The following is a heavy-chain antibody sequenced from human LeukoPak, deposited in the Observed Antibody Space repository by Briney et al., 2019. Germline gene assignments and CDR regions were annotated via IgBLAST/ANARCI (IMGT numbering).Heavy chain of an antibody. V-gene: IGHV4-34*01. D-gene: IGHD4-17*01. CDR1: GGSFSGYY. Sequence: SETLSLTCAVYGGSFSGYYWSWIRQPPGKGLEWIGEINHSGSTNYNPSLKSRVTISVDTSKNQFSLKLSSVTAADTAVYYCARDLIMTTVTSYWYFDLWGRGTLVTVSS. CDR3: ARDLIMTTVTSYWYFDL. CDR2: INHSGST. J-gene: IGHJ2*01.